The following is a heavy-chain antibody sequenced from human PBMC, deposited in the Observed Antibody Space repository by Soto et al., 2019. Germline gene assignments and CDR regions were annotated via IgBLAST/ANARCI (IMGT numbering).Heavy chain of an antibody. J-gene: IGHJ4*02. CDR3: AREGDFYSSTGYIV. CDR1: GFIFSSYR. V-gene: IGHV3-21*01. D-gene: IGHD6-13*01. CDR2: ISSSSSYI. Sequence: EVQLVESGGGLVKPGGSLRLSCAASGFIFSSYRMNWVRQAAGTGQEWVSSISSSSSYIYYADSVKGRFTIARDTAKNSLYLQMNSLRAEDTAVYYCAREGDFYSSTGYIVWGQGTLVTVSS.